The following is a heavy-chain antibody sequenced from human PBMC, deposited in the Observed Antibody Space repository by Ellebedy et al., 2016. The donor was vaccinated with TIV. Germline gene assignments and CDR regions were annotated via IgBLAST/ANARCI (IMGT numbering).Heavy chain of an antibody. CDR1: GYTFGSFD. CDR3: ARARRTLLWADN. D-gene: IGHD2/OR15-2a*01. Sequence: AASVKVSCKTSGYTFGSFDIIWVRQATGQGLEWMGWMNPNSANTGLAEKFRYRVTLTGDTSTDTAYMESNGLRSEDTAVYYCARARRTLLWADNWGQGTLLTVSS. CDR2: MNPNSANT. V-gene: IGHV1-8*01. J-gene: IGHJ4*02.